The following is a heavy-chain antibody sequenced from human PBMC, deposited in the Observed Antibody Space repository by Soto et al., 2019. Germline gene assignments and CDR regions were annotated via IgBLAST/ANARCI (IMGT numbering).Heavy chain of an antibody. J-gene: IGHJ6*03. CDR3: ARGPTGTTTYYMDV. D-gene: IGHD1-7*01. Sequence: GASVKVSCKASGGTFSSYAISWVRQAPGQGLEWMGGIISIFGTANYAQKFQGRVTITADESTGTAYMELSSLRSEDTAVYYCARGPTGTTTYYMDVWGKGTTVTVSS. CDR1: GGTFSSYA. V-gene: IGHV1-69*13. CDR2: IISIFGTA.